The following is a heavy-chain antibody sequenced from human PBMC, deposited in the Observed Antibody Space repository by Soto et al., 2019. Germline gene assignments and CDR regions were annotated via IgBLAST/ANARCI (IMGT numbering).Heavy chain of an antibody. CDR3: AKDIRRTAMVTGGYYYGMDV. J-gene: IGHJ6*02. CDR2: IRVDGSNK. Sequence: GGSLRLSCAASGFTFSSYGMHWVRQAPGKGLEGVAVIRVDGSNKYYADSVKGRFTISRDNAKNTLYLQMNSLRAEDTAVYYCAKDIRRTAMVTGGYYYGMDVWGQGTTVTVSS. D-gene: IGHD5-18*01. CDR1: GFTFSSYG. V-gene: IGHV3-30*02.